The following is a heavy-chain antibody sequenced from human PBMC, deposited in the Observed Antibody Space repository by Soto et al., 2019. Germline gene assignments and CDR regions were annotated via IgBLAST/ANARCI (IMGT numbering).Heavy chain of an antibody. CDR1: GFTFSQYW. J-gene: IGHJ3*01. V-gene: IGHV3-74*01. Sequence: EVQLVESGGDLVQPGGSLRLSCAASGFTFSQYWMHWVRQAPGKGLVWVSRVNNDGSDRIYADSVKGRVTVSRDNAKNTVTLQLRSLRDDDTAVYYCARGGFAQGFDLWGQGTMVTVSA. CDR2: VNNDGSDR. CDR3: ARGGFAQGFDL.